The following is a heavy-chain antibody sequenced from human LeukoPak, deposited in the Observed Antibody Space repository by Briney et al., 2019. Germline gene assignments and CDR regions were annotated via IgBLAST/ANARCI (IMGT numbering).Heavy chain of an antibody. D-gene: IGHD3-22*01. CDR3: ARWGSSGYPYYFDY. V-gene: IGHV1-69*13. CDR2: IIPIFGTA. CDR1: GGTFSSYA. Sequence: SVKVSCKASGGTFSSYAISWVRQAPGQGPEWMGGIIPIFGTANYAQKFQGRVTITAGESTSTAYMELSSLRSEDTAVYYCARWGSSGYPYYFDYWGQGTLVTVSS. J-gene: IGHJ4*02.